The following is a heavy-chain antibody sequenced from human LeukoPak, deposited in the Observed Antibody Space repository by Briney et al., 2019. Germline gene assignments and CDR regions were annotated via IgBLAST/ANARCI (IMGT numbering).Heavy chain of an antibody. D-gene: IGHD2-2*01. V-gene: IGHV1-2*02. CDR1: GYTFTGYY. Sequence: ASXKVSCKASGYTFTGYYMHWVRQAPGQGLEWMGWINPNSGGTNYAQKFQGRVTMTRETSISTAYMELSRLRSDDTAVYYCARTYIVVVPAAGYWGQGTLVTVSS. CDR2: INPNSGGT. CDR3: ARTYIVVVPAAGY. J-gene: IGHJ4*02.